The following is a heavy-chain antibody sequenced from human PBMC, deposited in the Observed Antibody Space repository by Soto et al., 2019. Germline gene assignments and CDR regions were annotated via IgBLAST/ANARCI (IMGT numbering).Heavy chain of an antibody. V-gene: IGHV3-48*02. D-gene: IGHD3-22*01. CDR1: VFHFSGPG. CDR3: ARASGYYDTSGYYGAFYYYGMDV. CDR2: ISASSSTI. Sequence: GSRRLPCAASVFHFSGPGINWGRQAPRKGAGGVSYISASSSTIYYADSVKGRFTISRDNAKNLLYLQMNSLRDEDTAVYYCARASGYYDTSGYYGAFYYYGMDVWGQGTTVTVSS. J-gene: IGHJ6*02.